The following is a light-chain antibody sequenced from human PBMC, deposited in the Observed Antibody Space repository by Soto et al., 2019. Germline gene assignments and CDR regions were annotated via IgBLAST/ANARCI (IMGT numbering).Light chain of an antibody. Sequence: ENGFNQSPRTLSLSPGERATLSCRASQSVSSSYLAWYQQKPGQAPRLLIYGASSRATGIPDRFSGSGSGTDFTLTISRLEPEDFAVYYCQQYGRSPRTFGQGTKVDI. CDR3: QQYGRSPRT. V-gene: IGKV3-20*01. CDR1: QSVSSSY. J-gene: IGKJ1*01. CDR2: GAS.